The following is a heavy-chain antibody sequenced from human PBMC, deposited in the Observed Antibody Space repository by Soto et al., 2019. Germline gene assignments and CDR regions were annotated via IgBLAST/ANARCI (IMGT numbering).Heavy chain of an antibody. CDR3: AGGIIEPSYYYYGMDF. D-gene: IGHD2-15*01. CDR2: MNPNSGNT. CDR1: GYTFTSYD. V-gene: IGHV1-8*01. J-gene: IGHJ6*02. Sequence: ASVKVSCKASGYTFTSYDINWVRQATGQGLEWMGWMNPNSGNTGYAQKFQGRVTMTRNTSISTAYMELSSLRSEDTAVYYCAGGIIEPSYYYYGMDFWGQGTTVTVSS.